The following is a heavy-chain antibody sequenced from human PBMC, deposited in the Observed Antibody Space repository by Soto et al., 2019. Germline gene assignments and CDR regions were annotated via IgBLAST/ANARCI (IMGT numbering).Heavy chain of an antibody. V-gene: IGHV3-30-3*01. D-gene: IGHD3-22*01. CDR2: ISYDGSNK. J-gene: IGHJ4*02. CDR3: AREGEVVVLDY. Sequence: PGGSLRLSCAASGFTFSSYAMHWVRQAPGKGLEWVAVISYDGSNKYYADSVKGRFTISRDNSKNTLYLQMNSLRAEDTAVYYCAREGEVVVLDYWGQGTLVTVSS. CDR1: GFTFSSYA.